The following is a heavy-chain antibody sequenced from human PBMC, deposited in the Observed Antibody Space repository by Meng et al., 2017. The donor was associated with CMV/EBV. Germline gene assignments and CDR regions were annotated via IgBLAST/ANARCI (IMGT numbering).Heavy chain of an antibody. CDR2: IYSGGSST. Sequence: GESLKISCAASGFTFSSYAMSWVRQAPGKGLEWVSVIYSGGSSTYYADSVKGRFTISRDNSKNTLYLQMNSLRADDTAVYYCARDRGASVVAAARGYFYYGMDVWGQGTTVTVSS. CDR3: ARDRGASVVAAARGYFYYGMDV. D-gene: IGHD2-15*01. J-gene: IGHJ6*02. CDR1: GFTFSSYA. V-gene: IGHV3-23*03.